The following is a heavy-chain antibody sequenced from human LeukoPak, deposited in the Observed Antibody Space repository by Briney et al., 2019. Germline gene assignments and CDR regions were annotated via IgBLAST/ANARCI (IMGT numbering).Heavy chain of an antibody. CDR1: GYTFTGYY. CDR2: INPNSGGT. Sequence: GASVKVSCKASGYTFTGYYMHWVRQAPGQGLEWMGWINPNSGGTNYAQKFQGRVTMTRDTSISTAYMELSRLRSDDTAVYYCVGGYCSSTSCYAGNYWGQGTLVTVSS. J-gene: IGHJ4*02. CDR3: VGGYCSSTSCYAGNY. D-gene: IGHD2-2*01. V-gene: IGHV1-2*02.